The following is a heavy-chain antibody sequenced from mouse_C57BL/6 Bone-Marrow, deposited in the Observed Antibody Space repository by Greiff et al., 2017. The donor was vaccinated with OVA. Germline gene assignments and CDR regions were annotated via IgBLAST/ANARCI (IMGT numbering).Heavy chain of an antibody. Sequence: EVKLMESGGGLVKPGGSLKLSCAASGFTFSSYAMSWVRQTPEKRLEWVATISDGGSYTYYPDNVQGRFTISRDNAKNNLYLQRSHRKSEYTAMYYCARVDPTCIDYWGQGTTLTVSS. CDR3: ARVDPTCIDY. D-gene: IGHD4-1*02. V-gene: IGHV5-4*03. CDR1: GFTFSSYA. CDR2: ISDGGSYT. J-gene: IGHJ2*01.